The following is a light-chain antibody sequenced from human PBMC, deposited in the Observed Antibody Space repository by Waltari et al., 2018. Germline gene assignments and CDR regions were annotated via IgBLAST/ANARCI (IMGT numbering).Light chain of an antibody. Sequence: SYELTQPPSVSVSPGQTASITCSGDTLGGKYACLYQQKPGLSPVLVIYQDSKRPSGIPERFSGSNYGNTATLTSSGTQVMDEADYYCQAWDSSTAWVFGGGTKLTVL. CDR3: QAWDSSTAWV. CDR1: TLGGKY. V-gene: IGLV3-1*01. CDR2: QDS. J-gene: IGLJ3*02.